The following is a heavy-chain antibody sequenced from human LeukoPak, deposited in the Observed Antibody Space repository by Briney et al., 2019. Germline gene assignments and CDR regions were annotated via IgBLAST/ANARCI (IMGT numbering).Heavy chain of an antibody. CDR2: ISSSSTI. CDR3: AKVAYYYDSSGSDY. J-gene: IGHJ4*02. Sequence: PGGSLRLSCAASGFTFSSYSMNWVRQAPGKGLEWVSYISSSSTIYYADSVKGRFTISRDNAKNSLYLQMNSLRAEDTAVYYCAKVAYYYDSSGSDYWGQGTLVTVSS. CDR1: GFTFSSYS. D-gene: IGHD3-22*01. V-gene: IGHV3-48*01.